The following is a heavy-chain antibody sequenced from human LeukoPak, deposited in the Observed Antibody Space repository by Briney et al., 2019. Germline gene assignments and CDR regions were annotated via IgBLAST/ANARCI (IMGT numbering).Heavy chain of an antibody. D-gene: IGHD6-13*01. CDR1: GGSFSGYY. Sequence: SETLSLTCAVYGGSFSGYYWSWIRQPPGKGLEWIGSIYYSGSTYYNPSLKSRVTISVDTSKNQFSLKLSSVTAADTAVYYCARLVPDSSSWERFDYWGQGTLVTVSS. J-gene: IGHJ4*02. V-gene: IGHV4-34*01. CDR2: IYYSGST. CDR3: ARLVPDSSSWERFDY.